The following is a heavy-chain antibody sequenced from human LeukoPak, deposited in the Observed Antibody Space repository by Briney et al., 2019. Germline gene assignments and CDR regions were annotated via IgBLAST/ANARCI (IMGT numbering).Heavy chain of an antibody. CDR2: ISYDGTNK. Sequence: RSLRLSCAVSGFTFSSYGMHWFRQAPGKGLEWMAVISYDGTNKYYADSVKGRFTISRDNSKNTLYLQMNSLSAEDTAVYYCAKDLNYDFWSGLGNWGQGTLVTVSS. J-gene: IGHJ4*02. CDR3: AKDLNYDFWSGLGN. CDR1: GFTFSSYG. V-gene: IGHV3-30*18. D-gene: IGHD3-3*01.